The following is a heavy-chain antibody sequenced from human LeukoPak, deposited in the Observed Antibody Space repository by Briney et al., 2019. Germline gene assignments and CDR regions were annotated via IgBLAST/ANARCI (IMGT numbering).Heavy chain of an antibody. Sequence: TGGSLRLSCAASGFTFSSYAMHWVRQAPGKGLEYVSAISSNGGSTYYANSVKGRFTISRDNSKNTLYLQMSSLRAEDTAVYYCARDYYDSGSYGGISFDNWGQGTLVTVSS. CDR2: ISSNGGST. CDR3: ARDYYDSGSYGGISFDN. D-gene: IGHD3-10*01. V-gene: IGHV3-64*01. CDR1: GFTFSSYA. J-gene: IGHJ4*02.